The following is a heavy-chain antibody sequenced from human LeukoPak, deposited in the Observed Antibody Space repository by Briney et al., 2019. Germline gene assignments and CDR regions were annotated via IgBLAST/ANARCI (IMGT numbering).Heavy chain of an antibody. CDR2: ISWNSGSI. J-gene: IGHJ3*02. CDR1: GFTLGDYA. CDR3: EKNPTDFRSLFDT. V-gene: IGHV3-9*03. D-gene: IGHD3-3*01. Sequence: PGGSLRLSCAASGFTLGDYAMHWVRQAPGKGLEWVSGISWNSGSIGYADSVKGRFTISRDNAKNSLYLQMSSLRAEDMALYYCEKNPTDFRSLFDTGAQGKMATVSS.